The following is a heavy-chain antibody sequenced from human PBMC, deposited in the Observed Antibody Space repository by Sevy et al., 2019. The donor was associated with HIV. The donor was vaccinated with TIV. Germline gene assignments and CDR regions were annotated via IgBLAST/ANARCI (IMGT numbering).Heavy chain of an antibody. CDR3: ASSDRQWLVNYFDY. D-gene: IGHD6-19*01. CDR1: GFTFSSYA. J-gene: IGHJ4*02. CDR2: ISYDGSNK. Sequence: GGSPRLSCAASGFTFSSYAMHWVRQAPGKGLEWVAVISYDGSNKYYADSVKGRFTISRDNSKNTLYLQMNSLRAEDTAVYYCASSDRQWLVNYFDYWGQGTLVTVSS. V-gene: IGHV3-30-3*01.